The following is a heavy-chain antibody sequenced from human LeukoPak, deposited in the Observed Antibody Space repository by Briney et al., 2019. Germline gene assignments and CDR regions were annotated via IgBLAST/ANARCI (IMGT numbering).Heavy chain of an antibody. Sequence: GGSLRLSCVASGFTFSTFAMIWVRQPPGKGLEWVSSIFPSGGEIHYADSVRGRFTISRDNSKSTLSLQMNSLRVEDTAVYYCARDNPTGSYRYTGFDYWGQGTLVTVSS. J-gene: IGHJ4*02. CDR3: ARDNPTGSYRYTGFDY. V-gene: IGHV3-23*01. D-gene: IGHD3-16*02. CDR2: IFPSGGEI. CDR1: GFTFSTFA.